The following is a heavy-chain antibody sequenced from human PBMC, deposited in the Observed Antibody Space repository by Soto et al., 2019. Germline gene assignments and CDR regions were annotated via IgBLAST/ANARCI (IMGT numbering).Heavy chain of an antibody. CDR1: GYTFTGYY. J-gene: IGHJ3*02. CDR2: INPNSGGT. V-gene: IGHV1-2*04. Sequence: ASVKVSCKASGYTFTGYYMHWVRQAPGQGLEWMGWINPNSGGTNYAQKFQGWVTMTRDTSISTAYMELSRLRSDDTAVYYCARDFSSAPDDFDIWGKGQWSPSPQ. CDR3: ARDFSSAPDDFDI. D-gene: IGHD3-22*01.